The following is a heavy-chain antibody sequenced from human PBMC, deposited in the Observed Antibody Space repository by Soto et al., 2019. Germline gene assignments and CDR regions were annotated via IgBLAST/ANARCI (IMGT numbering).Heavy chain of an antibody. J-gene: IGHJ6*02. CDR1: GYTFTGYY. D-gene: IGHD3-10*01. CDR3: ARAYYGSGSYSPYYYYCYGMDV. Sequence: ASVKVSCKASGYTFTGYYMHWVRQAPGQGLEWMGWINPNSGGTNYAQKFQGWVTMTRDTSISTAYMELSRLRSDDTAVYYCARAYYGSGSYSPYYYYCYGMDVWGQGTTVTVSS. CDR2: INPNSGGT. V-gene: IGHV1-2*04.